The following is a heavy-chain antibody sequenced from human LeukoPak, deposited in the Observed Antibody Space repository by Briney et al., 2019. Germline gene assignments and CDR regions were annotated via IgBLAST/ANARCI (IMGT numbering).Heavy chain of an antibody. D-gene: IGHD5-18*01. CDR3: ARDLHTWIQLYYYYYMDV. Sequence: PGGSLTLSCAASGFTFSRYWKSWARRAPGKGREWVANIKKDGSEKYYVDSVKGRFTISRDNAKNSLYLQMHTLRVEDTAVYDCARDLHTWIQLYYYYYMDVWGKGTTVTVSS. CDR1: GFTFSRYW. J-gene: IGHJ6*03. V-gene: IGHV3-7*01. CDR2: IKKDGSEK.